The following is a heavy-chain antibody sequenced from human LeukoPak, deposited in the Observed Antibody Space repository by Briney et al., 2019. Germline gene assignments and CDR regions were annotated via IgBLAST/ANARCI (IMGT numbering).Heavy chain of an antibody. CDR2: IYYSGST. J-gene: IGHJ4*02. Sequence: SETLSLTCTVSSGSISSSSYYWGWIRQPPGKGLEWIGSIYYSGSTYYKPSLKSRVTISVDTSKNQFSLKLRSVTAADTAVYYCARLVVSSWYHEVLRGRDYWGQGTLVTVSS. V-gene: IGHV4-39*01. CDR3: ARLVVSSWYHEVLRGRDY. D-gene: IGHD6-13*01. CDR1: SGSISSSSYY.